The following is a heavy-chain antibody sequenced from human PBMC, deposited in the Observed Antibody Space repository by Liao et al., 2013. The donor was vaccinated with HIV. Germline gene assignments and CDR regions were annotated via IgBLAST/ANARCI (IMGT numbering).Heavy chain of an antibody. V-gene: IGHV4-34*10. CDR2: INHSGST. J-gene: IGHJ4*02. D-gene: IGHD5-18*01. CDR1: GGSISSYY. Sequence: QVQLQESGPGLVKPSETLSLTCTVSGGSISSYYWSWIRQPPGKGLEWIGEINHSGSTNYNPSLKSRVTISVDTSKNQFSLKLRSVTAADTAVYYCASTGYSYGFDYWGQGTLVTVSS. CDR3: ASTGYSYGFDY.